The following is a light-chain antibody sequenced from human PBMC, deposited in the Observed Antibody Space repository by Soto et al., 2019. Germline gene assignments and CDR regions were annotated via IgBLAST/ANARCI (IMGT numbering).Light chain of an antibody. CDR3: AKCDDSLNGLI. Sequence: QSVLTQPPSASGTPGQRVTISCSGGSSNIKTNGVSWYQQVPGAAPKLLLFSNNQRPSVAHDLFTGSKSGTSASLAIAGLQSDDEATYHCAKCDDSLNGLIFGGGTKLTVL. J-gene: IGLJ2*01. V-gene: IGLV1-44*01. CDR2: SNN. CDR1: SSNIKTNG.